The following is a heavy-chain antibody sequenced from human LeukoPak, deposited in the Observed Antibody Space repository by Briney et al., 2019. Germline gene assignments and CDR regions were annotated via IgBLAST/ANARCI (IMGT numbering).Heavy chain of an antibody. Sequence: SETLSLTCTVSGYSISSGYYWGWIRQPPGKGLEWIGSIYHSGSTYYNSSLKSRVTISVDTSKNQFSLKLSSVTAADTAVYYCASSMGAYSAFDIWGQGTMVTVSS. D-gene: IGHD1-26*01. V-gene: IGHV4-38-2*02. CDR3: ASSMGAYSAFDI. CDR1: GYSISSGYY. CDR2: IYHSGST. J-gene: IGHJ3*02.